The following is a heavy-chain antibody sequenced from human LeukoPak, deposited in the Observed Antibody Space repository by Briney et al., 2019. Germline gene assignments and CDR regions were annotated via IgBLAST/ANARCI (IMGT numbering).Heavy chain of an antibody. D-gene: IGHD6-25*01. CDR1: GYNFAHN. V-gene: IGHV1-2*02. CDR2: INPKNGGT. J-gene: IGHJ4*02. CDR3: VVSIQAAAIPAFDS. Sequence: ASVKVSCKASGYNFAHNIHWVRQAPGQGHEFMGWINPKNGGTKYAQNFQGRVTMTRDTSISTVYMELGSLGSDDTAVYYCVVSIQAAAIPAFDSWGQGTLVTVSS.